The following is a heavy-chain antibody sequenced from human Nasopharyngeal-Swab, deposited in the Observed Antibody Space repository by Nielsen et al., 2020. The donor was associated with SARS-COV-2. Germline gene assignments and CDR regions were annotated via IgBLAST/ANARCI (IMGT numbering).Heavy chain of an antibody. J-gene: IGHJ4*02. D-gene: IGHD5-12*01. CDR1: GFAFSSYG. V-gene: IGHV3-33*01. CDR2: IWYDGSNK. Sequence: GESLKISCAASGFAFSSYGMHWARRAPGKGLEWVAVIWYDGSNKYYADSVKGRFTISRDNSKNTLYLQMNSLRAEDTAVYYCARGSPKRYSGYDFPSFDYWGQGTLVTVSS. CDR3: ARGSPKRYSGYDFPSFDY.